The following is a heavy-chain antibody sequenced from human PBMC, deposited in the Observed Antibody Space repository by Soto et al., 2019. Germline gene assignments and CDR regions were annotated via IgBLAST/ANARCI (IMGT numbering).Heavy chain of an antibody. CDR1: GGSISSSSYY. CDR2: IYYSGST. D-gene: IGHD2-15*01. V-gene: IGHV4-39*01. CDR3: ARHTPAISISDH. J-gene: IGHJ4*02. Sequence: SETLSLTCPVSGGSISSSSYYWGWIRQPPGKGLEWIGSIYYSGSTYYNPSLKSRVTISVDTSKNQFSLKLSSVTAADTAVYYCARHTPAISISDHWGQGTLVTSPQ.